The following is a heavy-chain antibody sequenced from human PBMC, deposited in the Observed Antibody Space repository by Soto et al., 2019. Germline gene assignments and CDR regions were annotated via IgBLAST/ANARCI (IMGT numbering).Heavy chain of an antibody. CDR2: IYYSGST. CDR3: ARVRFLEWSRTPGWFDP. CDR1: GGSISSGGYY. J-gene: IGHJ5*02. D-gene: IGHD3-3*01. V-gene: IGHV4-31*03. Sequence: SETLSLTCTVSGGSISSGGYYWSWIRQHPGKGLEWIGYIYYSGSTYYNPSLKSRVTISVDTSKNQFSLKLSSVTAADTAVYYCARVRFLEWSRTPGWFDPWGQGTLVTVPQ.